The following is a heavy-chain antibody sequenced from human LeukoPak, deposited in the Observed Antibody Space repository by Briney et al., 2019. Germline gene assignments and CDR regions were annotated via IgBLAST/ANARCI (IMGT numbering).Heavy chain of an antibody. CDR2: IIPIFGTA. CDR1: GGTFSGYA. J-gene: IGHJ5*02. D-gene: IGHD3-10*01. CDR3: ARDGTYYYGSGDNWFDP. V-gene: IGHV1-69*05. Sequence: SVKVSCKASGGTFSGYAISWVRQAPGQGLEWMGGIIPIFGTANYAQKFQGRVTITTDESTSTAYMELSSLRSEDTAVYYCARDGTYYYGSGDNWFDPWGQGTLVTVSS.